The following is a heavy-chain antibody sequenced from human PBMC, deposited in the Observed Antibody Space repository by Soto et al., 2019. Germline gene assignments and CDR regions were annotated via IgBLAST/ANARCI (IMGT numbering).Heavy chain of an antibody. CDR2: ISAYNGTT. J-gene: IGHJ6*02. Sequence: ASVKVSCKASGYTFTSYGISWVRQAPGQGLEWMGWISAYNGTTNYAQKLQGRVTMTTDTSTSTAYMELRSLRSDDTAVYYCARDTDSYYDILTGYYPLDYYYYGMDVWGQGTTVTVSS. CDR1: GYTFTSYG. D-gene: IGHD3-9*01. CDR3: ARDTDSYYDILTGYYPLDYYYYGMDV. V-gene: IGHV1-18*04.